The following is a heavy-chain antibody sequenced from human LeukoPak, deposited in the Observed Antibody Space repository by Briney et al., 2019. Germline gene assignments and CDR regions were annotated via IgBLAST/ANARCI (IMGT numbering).Heavy chain of an antibody. CDR3: AKDLFGTYTAMDY. V-gene: IGHV3-9*01. CDR1: GFTFDDYA. Sequence: GGSLRLSCAASGFTFDDYAMHWVRQAPGKGLEWVSGISWNSGSIGYADSVKGRFTISRDNAKNSLYLQMNSLRAEDTAVYYCAKDLFGTYTAMDYWGQGILVTVSS. CDR2: ISWNSGSI. J-gene: IGHJ4*02. D-gene: IGHD5-18*01.